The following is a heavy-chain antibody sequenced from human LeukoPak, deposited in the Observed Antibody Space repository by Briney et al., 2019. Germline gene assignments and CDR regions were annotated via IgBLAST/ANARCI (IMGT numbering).Heavy chain of an antibody. J-gene: IGHJ4*02. V-gene: IGHV4-39*01. Sequence: SETLSLTCTVSGGSIRSYYWGWIRQPPGKGLEWIGRIYYSGRTYYNPSLKSRVTISVDTSKNQFSLKLSSVTAADTAVYYCARLDLSLRSPIRFYYFDYWGQGTLVTVSS. D-gene: IGHD3-16*01. CDR3: ARLDLSLRSPIRFYYFDY. CDR2: IYYSGRT. CDR1: GGSIRSYY.